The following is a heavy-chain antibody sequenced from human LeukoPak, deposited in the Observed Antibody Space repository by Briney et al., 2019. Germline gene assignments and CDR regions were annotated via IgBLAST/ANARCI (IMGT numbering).Heavy chain of an antibody. CDR2: IWEDGSTK. CDR3: ARDSGTYYPQY. CDR1: GFTFSLYD. Sequence: GGSLRLSCAASGFTFSLYDMNWVRQAPGKGLEWVAVIWEDGSTKYYADCVKGRFNISRANSKDTLYLQMNSLRAEDTAVYYCARDSGTYYPQYWGQGTLVTVSS. D-gene: IGHD1-26*01. V-gene: IGHV3-33*01. J-gene: IGHJ4*02.